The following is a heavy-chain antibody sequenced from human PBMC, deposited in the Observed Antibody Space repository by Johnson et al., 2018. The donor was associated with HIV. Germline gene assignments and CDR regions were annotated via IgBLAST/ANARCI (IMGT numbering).Heavy chain of an antibody. CDR3: ARGSGHHPGAFDI. J-gene: IGHJ3*02. Sequence: QMLLVESGGGLVKPGGSLRLSCTISGFSFSDYYMSWFRQAPGKGLEWLSYISVTGSVIYYADSVKGRFTISRDNAKNSLYLQMNSLRAEDTAVYYCARGSGHHPGAFDIWGQGTMVTVSS. D-gene: IGHD6-19*01. CDR2: ISVTGSVI. CDR1: GFSFSDYY. V-gene: IGHV3-11*04.